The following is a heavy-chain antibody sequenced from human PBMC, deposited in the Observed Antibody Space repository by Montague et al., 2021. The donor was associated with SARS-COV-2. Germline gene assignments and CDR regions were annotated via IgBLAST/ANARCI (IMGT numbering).Heavy chain of an antibody. J-gene: IGHJ3*01. CDR2: IYYTGNT. Sequence: SETLSLTCTVSGGSITNNIDYWAWIRQPPGKGLEWIGSIYYTGNTYYNPSLKSRVTISVVTSKNRFTLKLSSVTAAETAVYYCARLKRYFDSSGSPSAFDFGGQGKKVTGSS. CDR1: GGSITNNIDY. V-gene: IGHV4-39*02. D-gene: IGHD3-22*01. CDR3: ARLKRYFDSSGSPSAFDF.